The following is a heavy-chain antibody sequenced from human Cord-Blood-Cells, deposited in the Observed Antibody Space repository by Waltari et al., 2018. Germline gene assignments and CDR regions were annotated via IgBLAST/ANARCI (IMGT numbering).Heavy chain of an antibody. CDR3: ARGESGDTFDY. D-gene: IGHD7-27*01. CDR2: INHSGST. Sequence: QVQLQQWGAGLLPPSETLSPPCAVLGGSFRGYYRRWIRPPPGKGLEGIGEINHSGSTNYNPSLKSRVTISVDTSKNQFSLKLSSVTAADTAVYYCARGESGDTFDYWGQGTLVTVSS. CDR1: GGSFRGYY. V-gene: IGHV4-34*01. J-gene: IGHJ4*02.